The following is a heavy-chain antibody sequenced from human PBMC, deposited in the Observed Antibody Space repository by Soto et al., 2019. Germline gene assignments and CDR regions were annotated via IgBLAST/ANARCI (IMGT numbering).Heavy chain of an antibody. CDR1: GYTFTNHG. V-gene: IGHV1-18*04. Sequence: QVQLVQSGAEVKKPGASVKVSCKTSGYTFTNHGINWVRQAPGQGLEWMGWINPYNANVNYAQKLQGRVTMTTDTATSTAYMDLRSLTSDDTAVYYCARDRVAGIWGDAFDIGGQGTIVTVSS. J-gene: IGHJ3*02. CDR3: ARDRVAGIWGDAFDI. CDR2: INPYNANV. D-gene: IGHD3-16*01.